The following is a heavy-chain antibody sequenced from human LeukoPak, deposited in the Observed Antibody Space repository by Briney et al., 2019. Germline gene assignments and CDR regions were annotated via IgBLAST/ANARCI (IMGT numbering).Heavy chain of an antibody. D-gene: IGHD2-2*01. J-gene: IGHJ3*02. Sequence: EASVKVSCKASGYTFSSYDINWVRQATGQGLEWMGWMNPNSGNTGYAQKFQGRVTMTRNTSISTAYMELSSLRSEDTAVYYCARDSFVVPAARSAFDIWGQGTMVTVSS. CDR3: ARDSFVVPAARSAFDI. CDR1: GYTFSSYD. CDR2: MNPNSGNT. V-gene: IGHV1-8*01.